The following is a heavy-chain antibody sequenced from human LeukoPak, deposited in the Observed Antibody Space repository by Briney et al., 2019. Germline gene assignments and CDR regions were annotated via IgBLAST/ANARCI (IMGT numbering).Heavy chain of an antibody. D-gene: IGHD1-26*01. J-gene: IGHJ3*02. V-gene: IGHV3-48*03. CDR2: ISSSGSTI. CDR3: ARDRVQIRIVGSRDAFDI. CDR1: GFTFSSYE. Sequence: PGGSLRLSCAASGFTFSSYEMNWVRQAPGKGLEWVSYISSSGSTIYYADSVKGRFTISRDNAKNSLYLQMNSLRAEDTAVYYCARDRVQIRIVGSRDAFDIWGQGTMVTVSS.